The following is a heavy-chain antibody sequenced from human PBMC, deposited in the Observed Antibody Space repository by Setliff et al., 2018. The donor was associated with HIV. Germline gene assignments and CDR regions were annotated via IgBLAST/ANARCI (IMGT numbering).Heavy chain of an antibody. V-gene: IGHV4-34*01. CDR3: ARAPPGIQNDAFDV. J-gene: IGHJ3*01. CDR2: LSPSGTT. Sequence: SETLSLTCTVYGGSFSNYYTNWIRQPPGKGLEWIGELSPSGTTRSNPSLQSRVTISVDTSRDQFSLQLTSVTAADTAVYYCARAPPGIQNDAFDVWGQGTMVTVSS. CDR1: GGSFSNYY.